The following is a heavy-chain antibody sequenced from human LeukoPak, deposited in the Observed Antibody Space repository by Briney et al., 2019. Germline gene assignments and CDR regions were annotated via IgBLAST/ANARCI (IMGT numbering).Heavy chain of an antibody. CDR1: GGSISSGGYS. CDR2: IYHSGGT. V-gene: IGHV4-30-2*01. Sequence: SETLSLTRAVSGGSISSGGYSWSWIRQPPGKGLEWIGYIYHSGGTYYNPSLKSRVTISVDRSKNQFSLKLSSVTAADTAVYYCARGVSPSSYYYGSGSLVWFDPWGQGTLVTVSS. J-gene: IGHJ5*02. D-gene: IGHD3-10*01. CDR3: ARGVSPSSYYYGSGSLVWFDP.